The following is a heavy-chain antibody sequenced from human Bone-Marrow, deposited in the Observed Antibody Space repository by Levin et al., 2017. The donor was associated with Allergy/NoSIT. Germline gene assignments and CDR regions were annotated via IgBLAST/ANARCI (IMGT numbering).Heavy chain of an antibody. J-gene: IGHJ4*02. CDR3: ATLSGGGSYYN. CDR2: ISYDGSNK. CDR1: GFTFSSYA. D-gene: IGHD1-26*01. V-gene: IGHV3-30-3*01. Sequence: LSLTCAASGFTFSSYAMHWVRQAPGKGLEWVAVISYDGSNKYYADSVKGRFTISRDNSKNTLYLQMNSLRAEDTAVYYCATLSGGGSYYNWGQGTLVTVSS.